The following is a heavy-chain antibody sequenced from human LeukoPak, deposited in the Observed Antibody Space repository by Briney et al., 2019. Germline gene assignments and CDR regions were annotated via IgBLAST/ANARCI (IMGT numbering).Heavy chain of an antibody. CDR1: GFTFGDYA. CDR3: TRGAPVATHY. V-gene: IGHV3-49*03. CDR2: IRSKAYGGTT. D-gene: IGHD5-12*01. Sequence: GGSLRLSCTASGFTFGDYAMSWFRQAPGKGLEWVGFIRSKAYGGTTEYAASVKGRFTISRDDSISIAYLQMNSLKTEDTAVYYCTRGAPVATHYWGQGTLVTVSS. J-gene: IGHJ4*02.